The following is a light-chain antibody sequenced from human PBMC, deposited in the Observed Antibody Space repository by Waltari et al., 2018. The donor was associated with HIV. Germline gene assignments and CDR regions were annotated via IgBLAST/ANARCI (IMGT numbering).Light chain of an antibody. J-gene: IGLJ2*01. CDR2: LNNDGSH. CDR3: QTWDTGIII. V-gene: IGLV4-69*01. Sequence: QPVMTQSPPAAATLGASVKLTCTQSRGHRDYALAGHQQHPKKGPRYLMRLNNDGSHYKGDGIPVRFSGSSSGAARSLIISSLQSGDEADYYCQTWDTGIIIFGGGTKLTVL. CDR1: RGHRDYA.